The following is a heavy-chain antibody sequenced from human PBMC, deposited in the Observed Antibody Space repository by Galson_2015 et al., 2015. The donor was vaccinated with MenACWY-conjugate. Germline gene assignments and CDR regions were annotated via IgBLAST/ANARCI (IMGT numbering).Heavy chain of an antibody. CDR1: GYTFTSYY. D-gene: IGHD3-22*01. CDR3: ASQGPYYYDSSGMSFNYYYYMDV. CDR2: INPSGGST. Sequence: SVKVSCKASGYTFTSYYMHWVRQAPGQGLEWMGIINPSGGSTSYAQTFQGRVTMTRDTSTSTVYMELSSLRSEDTAVYYCASQGPYYYDSSGMSFNYYYYMDVWGKGTTVTVSS. J-gene: IGHJ6*03. V-gene: IGHV1-46*03.